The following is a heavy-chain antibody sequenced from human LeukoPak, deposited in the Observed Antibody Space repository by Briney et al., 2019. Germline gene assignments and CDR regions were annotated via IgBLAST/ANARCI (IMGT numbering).Heavy chain of an antibody. Sequence: KPSETLSLTCAVYGGSFSGYYWSWIRQPPGKGLEWIGEINHSGSTNYNPSLKSRVTISVDTSKNQFSLKLSSVTAADTAVYYCARWGHQERTFDMWGQGTMVTVSS. CDR1: GGSFSGYY. CDR3: ARWGHQERTFDM. V-gene: IGHV4-34*01. CDR2: INHSGST. D-gene: IGHD3-16*01. J-gene: IGHJ3*02.